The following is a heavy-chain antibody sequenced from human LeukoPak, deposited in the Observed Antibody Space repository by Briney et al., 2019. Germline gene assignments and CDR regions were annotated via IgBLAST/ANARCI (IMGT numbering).Heavy chain of an antibody. J-gene: IGHJ4*02. CDR2: INPSGGST. D-gene: IGHD1-26*01. Sequence: ASVKVSCKTSGYTFTSFYMHWVRQAPGQGLEWMGIINPSGGSTSYAQKFQGRVTMTRDTSTSTVYMELSSLRSEDTAVYYCASSGSYHKVSDYWGQGTLVTVSS. CDR1: GYTFTSFY. V-gene: IGHV1-46*01. CDR3: ASSGSYHKVSDY.